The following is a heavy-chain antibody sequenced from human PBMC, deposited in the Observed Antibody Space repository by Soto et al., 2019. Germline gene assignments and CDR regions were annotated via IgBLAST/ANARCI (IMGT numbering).Heavy chain of an antibody. CDR2: IYWDDDK. V-gene: IGHV2-5*02. J-gene: IGHJ5*02. CDR3: AHRLSLDRYGDYNWFDP. Sequence: GSGPYAGEPTQTLTLTCTFSGFSLSTSGVGVGWIRQPPGKALEWLALIYWDDDKRYSPSLKSRLTITKDTSKNQVVLTMTNMDPVDTATYYCAHRLSLDRYGDYNWFDPWGQGTLVTVSS. CDR1: GFSLSTSGVG. D-gene: IGHD1-20*01.